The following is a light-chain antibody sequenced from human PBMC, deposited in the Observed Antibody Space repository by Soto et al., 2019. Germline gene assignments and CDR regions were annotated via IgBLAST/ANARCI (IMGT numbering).Light chain of an antibody. CDR1: KLGDKY. J-gene: IGLJ2*01. V-gene: IGLV3-1*01. CDR2: QDG. Sequence: SYELTQPPSVSVSPGQTASITCSGDKLGDKYACWYQQKPRQSPVLVIYQDGKRPSGIPERFSGSNSGNTATLTISGTQAMDEADYYCQAWDSSTVVFGGGTKLTVL. CDR3: QAWDSSTVV.